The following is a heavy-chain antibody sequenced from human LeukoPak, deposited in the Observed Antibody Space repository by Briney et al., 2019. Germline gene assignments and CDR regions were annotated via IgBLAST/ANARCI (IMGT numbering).Heavy chain of an antibody. J-gene: IGHJ4*02. CDR3: AREGRGSYIYYFDY. V-gene: IGHV4-39*07. CDR1: GGSISSSSYY. Sequence: SETLSLTCTVSGGSISSSSYYWGWIRQPPGKGLEWIGSIYYSGSTYYNPSPKSRVTISVDTSKNQFSLKLSSVTAADTAVYYCAREGRGSYIYYFDYWGQGTLVTVSS. CDR2: IYYSGST. D-gene: IGHD1-26*01.